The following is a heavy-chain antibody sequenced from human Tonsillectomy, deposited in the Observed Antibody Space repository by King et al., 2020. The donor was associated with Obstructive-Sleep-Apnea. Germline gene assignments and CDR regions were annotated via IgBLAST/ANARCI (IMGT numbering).Heavy chain of an antibody. CDR1: GFTFDDYG. CDR3: ARHLGIYRYDHWFDP. Sequence: VQLVESGGGVVRPGGSLRLSCAASGFTFDDYGMSWVRQAPGKGLEWVAGINWDGGSTGYAASVKGRFTISRDNAKNSLYLQMNSLRAEDTALYHCARHLGIYRYDHWFDPWGQGTLVTVSS. J-gene: IGHJ5*02. CDR2: INWDGGST. V-gene: IGHV3-20*01. D-gene: IGHD3-16*02.